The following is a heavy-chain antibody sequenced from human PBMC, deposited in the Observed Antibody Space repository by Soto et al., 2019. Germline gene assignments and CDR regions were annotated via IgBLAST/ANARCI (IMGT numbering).Heavy chain of an antibody. V-gene: IGHV1-46*01. CDR1: GYSFTNSF. D-gene: IGHD1-20*01. J-gene: IGHJ4*02. Sequence: QVQLVQSGAEVKKPGASVKVSCKASGYSFTNSFVHWVRQAPGQGLEWLGVINAGGGGTTYAQKFQGRVTMTRDTSRSTVYMELSSLTSEDTAVYYCARDWGYKVDFWGQGTLVAVSS. CDR2: INAGGGGT. CDR3: ARDWGYKVDF.